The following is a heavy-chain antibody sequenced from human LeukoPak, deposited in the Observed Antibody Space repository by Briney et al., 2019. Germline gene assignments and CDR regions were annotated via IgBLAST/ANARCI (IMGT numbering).Heavy chain of an antibody. V-gene: IGHV3-21*01. CDR2: IGSTSRYI. Sequence: GGSLRLSCAASGFTFSSSNMNWVRQAPGKGLEWVSAIGSTSRYISYADSVKGRFTISRDNAKNSLYLQMNSLRAEDTAVYYCARVGDVLRYFDWLSHYYGMDVWGQGTTVTVSS. J-gene: IGHJ6*02. CDR1: GFTFSSSN. D-gene: IGHD3-9*01. CDR3: ARVGDVLRYFDWLSHYYGMDV.